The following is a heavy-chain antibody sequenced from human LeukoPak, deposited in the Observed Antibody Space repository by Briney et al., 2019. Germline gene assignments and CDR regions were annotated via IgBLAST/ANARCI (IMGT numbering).Heavy chain of an antibody. CDR1: GFTFSSYG. Sequence: GGSLRLSCAASGFTFSSYGMHWVRQAPGKGLEWVAVIWYDGSNKYYADSVKGRFTISRDNSKNTLYLQMNSLRAEDTAVYYCARAHSGYDSFDYWGQGTLVTVSS. J-gene: IGHJ4*02. CDR3: ARAHSGYDSFDY. CDR2: IWYDGSNK. D-gene: IGHD5-12*01. V-gene: IGHV3-33*01.